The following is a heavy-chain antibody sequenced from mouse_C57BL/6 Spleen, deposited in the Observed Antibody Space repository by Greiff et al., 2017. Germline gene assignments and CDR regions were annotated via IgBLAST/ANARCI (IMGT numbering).Heavy chain of an antibody. CDR1: GYTFTSYW. D-gene: IGHD2-4*01. J-gene: IGHJ2*01. CDR2: IYPGSGST. CDR3: ARGKNYGLRDFDY. Sequence: VQLQQPGAELVKPGASVKMSCKASGYTFTSYWITWVKQRPGQGLEWIGDIYPGSGSTNYNEKFKSKATLTVDTSSSTAYMQLSSLTSEDSAVYYCARGKNYGLRDFDYWGQGTTLTVSS. V-gene: IGHV1-55*01.